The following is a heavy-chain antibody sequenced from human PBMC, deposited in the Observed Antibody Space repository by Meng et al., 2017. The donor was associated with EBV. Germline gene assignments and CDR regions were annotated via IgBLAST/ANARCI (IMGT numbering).Heavy chain of an antibody. CDR1: GGSVSSGSYY. CDR3: ARGRYYGDYFWFDP. J-gene: IGHJ5*02. Sequence: VALQESGAGLVEPSETLSLTCTGSGGSVSSGSYYWSWIRQPPGKGLEWIGYIYYSGSTNYNPSLKSRVTISVDTSKNQFSLKLSSVTAADTAVYYCARGRYYGDYFWFDPWGQGTLVTVSS. CDR2: IYYSGST. D-gene: IGHD4-17*01. V-gene: IGHV4-61*01.